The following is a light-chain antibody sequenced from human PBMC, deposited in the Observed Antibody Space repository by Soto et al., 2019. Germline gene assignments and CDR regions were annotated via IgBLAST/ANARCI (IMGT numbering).Light chain of an antibody. CDR2: GAS. Sequence: EIVLTQSPGTLSLSPGDRATLSCRASQSVSSSYLAWYQQKPGQAPRLLLHGASSRATGIPDRISGSGSGTDFTLTISRLEPEDFAVYYCHQYDSSPLTFGGGTKVEIK. J-gene: IGKJ4*01. CDR1: QSVSSSY. V-gene: IGKV3-20*01. CDR3: HQYDSSPLT.